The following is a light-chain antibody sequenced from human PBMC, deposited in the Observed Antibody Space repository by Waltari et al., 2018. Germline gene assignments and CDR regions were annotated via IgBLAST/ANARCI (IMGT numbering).Light chain of an antibody. CDR2: HVT. V-gene: IGLV2-14*03. CDR3: AAYTASSNYV. CDR1: RSDVGGYDF. Sequence: HSALTQPASASGSPGQSITISCTGTRSDVGGYDFVSWYQQHPEKAPNLIIFHVTERPSGISARCSGSKSGNTGALTISGRQSDGEADYYCAAYTASSNYVFGSGTTVTV. J-gene: IGLJ1*01.